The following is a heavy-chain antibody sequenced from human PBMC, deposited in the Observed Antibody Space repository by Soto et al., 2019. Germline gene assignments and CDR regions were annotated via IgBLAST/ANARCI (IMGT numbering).Heavy chain of an antibody. D-gene: IGHD5-12*01. CDR2: IHYNGNT. V-gene: IGHV4-59*01. Sequence: SETLSLTCTVSGDSISASSWSWVRQPPGKGLEWIGNIHYNGNTKYNPSLKSRVTMSVDTSKNQFSLKLISVTAADTAKYFCAREGNLGRWLQPLDFWGQGTLVTVPQ. CDR3: AREGNLGRWLQPLDF. CDR1: GDSISASS. J-gene: IGHJ4*02.